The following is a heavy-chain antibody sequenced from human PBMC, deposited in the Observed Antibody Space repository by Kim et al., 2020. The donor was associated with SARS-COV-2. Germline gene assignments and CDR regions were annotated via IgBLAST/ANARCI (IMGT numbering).Heavy chain of an antibody. CDR3: ARGPYYSYNSGYYEVDY. D-gene: IGHD3-22*01. J-gene: IGHJ4*02. V-gene: IGHV4-31*02. Sequence: SLKSRVTMSIDMSTNQFSLNLSSVTAADTAVYYCARGPYYSYNSGYYEVDYWGQGTLVTVSS.